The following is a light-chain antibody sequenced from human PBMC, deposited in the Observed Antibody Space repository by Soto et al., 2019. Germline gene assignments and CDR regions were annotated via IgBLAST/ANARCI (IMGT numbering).Light chain of an antibody. J-gene: IGKJ4*01. CDR3: QQYVNWPLT. V-gene: IGKV3-15*01. Sequence: EKVMTQSPATLSVSPEERATLSCRASQSVGSYLAWYQQKPGQAPRLLIYGASTRAAGIPARFSGSGSGTEFSLTISTLQSEDFGVYYCQQYVNWPLTFGGGTKVDIK. CDR1: QSVGSY. CDR2: GAS.